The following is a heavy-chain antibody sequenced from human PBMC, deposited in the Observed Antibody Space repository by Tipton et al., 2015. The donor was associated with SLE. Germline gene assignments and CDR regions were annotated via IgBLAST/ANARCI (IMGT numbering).Heavy chain of an antibody. CDR1: GYPFNNYD. CDR3: ARGLFLNYHRVTYYDS. J-gene: IGHJ4*02. D-gene: IGHD1-7*01. Sequence: QVQLVQSGAEVKKPGASVKVSCRASGYPFNNYDINWVRQAPGQGLEWMGGMDPSSGNAAYNQKFQGRVTMTRDTSISTAYMELSSLTSEDTAVYYCARGLFLNYHRVTYYDSWGQGTLVTVSS. CDR2: MDPSSGNA. V-gene: IGHV1-8*01.